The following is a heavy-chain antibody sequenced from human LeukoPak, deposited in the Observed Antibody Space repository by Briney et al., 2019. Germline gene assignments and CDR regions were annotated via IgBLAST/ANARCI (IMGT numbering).Heavy chain of an antibody. CDR2: ISFDGSNK. CDR3: AKDQGAD. D-gene: IGHD3-16*01. J-gene: IGHJ4*02. CDR1: GFTFSSYD. Sequence: GGSLRLSCAASGFTFSSYDMHWVRQAPGKGLEWVAVISFDGSNKYYADSVKGRFTISRDNSKNTLYLQMSSLRAVDTAVYYCAKDQGADWGQGTLLTVSS. V-gene: IGHV3-30*18.